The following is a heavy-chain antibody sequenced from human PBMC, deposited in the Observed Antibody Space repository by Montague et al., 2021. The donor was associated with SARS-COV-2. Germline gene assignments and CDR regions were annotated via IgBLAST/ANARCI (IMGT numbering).Heavy chain of an antibody. V-gene: IGHV4-4*02. CDR1: GGSISSGNW. D-gene: IGHD2-21*02. CDR2: SIIVGAP. CDR3: ARRTWGDSGVFDI. Sequence: SETLSLTCVVSGGSISSGNWWSWVRQPPGKGLEWIGESIIVGAPATKYNPSLKSRVTISADKSKNQFSLRVTSVTAADTAVYYCARRTWGDSGVFDIWGRGTKVIASS. J-gene: IGHJ3*02.